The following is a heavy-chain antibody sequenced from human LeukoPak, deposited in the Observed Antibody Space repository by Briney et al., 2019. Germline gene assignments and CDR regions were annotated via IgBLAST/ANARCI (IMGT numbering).Heavy chain of an antibody. D-gene: IGHD2-15*01. J-gene: IGHJ4*02. CDR3: ARGCSGGSCYASFDY. CDR1: GGSISSGGYS. V-gene: IGHV4-30-2*01. Sequence: PSQTLSLTCAVSGGSISSGGYSWSWIRQPPGKGLEWIGYIYHSGSTYYNPSLKSRVTISVDTSKNQFSLKLSSVTAADTAVYYCARGCSGGSCYASFDYWGQGTLVTVSS. CDR2: IYHSGST.